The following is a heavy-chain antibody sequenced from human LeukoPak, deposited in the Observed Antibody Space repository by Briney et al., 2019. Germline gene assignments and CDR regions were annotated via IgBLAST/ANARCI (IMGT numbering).Heavy chain of an antibody. D-gene: IGHD2-2*01. CDR3: ARDVTLGDIVVVPAAPWT. V-gene: IGHV3-74*01. Sequence: PGGSLRLSCAASGFTFSSYWMHWVRQAPGKGLVWVSRINTDGSSTSYADSVKGRFTISRDNAKNTLYLQMNSLRAEDTAVYYCARDVTLGDIVVVPAAPWTWGQETLVTVSS. J-gene: IGHJ5*02. CDR1: GFTFSSYW. CDR2: INTDGSST.